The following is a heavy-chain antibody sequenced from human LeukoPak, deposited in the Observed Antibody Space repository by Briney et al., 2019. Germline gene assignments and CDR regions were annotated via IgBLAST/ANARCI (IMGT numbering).Heavy chain of an antibody. Sequence: GGSLRLSCAASGFTFSSYAMSWVRQAPGKGLEWVSAISGSGGSRYYADSVKGGFTISRDNSKNTLYLQMNSLRAEDTAVYYCAKCSKWLRNNWFDPWGQGTLVTVSS. CDR1: GFTFSSYA. D-gene: IGHD5-12*01. CDR3: AKCSKWLRNNWFDP. V-gene: IGHV3-23*01. J-gene: IGHJ5*02. CDR2: ISGSGGSR.